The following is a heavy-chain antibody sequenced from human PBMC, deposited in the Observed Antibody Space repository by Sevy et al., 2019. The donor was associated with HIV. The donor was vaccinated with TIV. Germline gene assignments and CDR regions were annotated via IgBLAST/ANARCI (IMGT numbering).Heavy chain of an antibody. V-gene: IGHV3-21*01. CDR3: ARDLGYCSSTSCYGAYYYYGMDV. CDR2: ISSSSSYI. Sequence: GGSLRLSCAASGFTFSSYSMNWVRQAPGKGLEWVSSISSSSSYIYYADSVKGRFTISRNKAKNSLYLQMNSLRAEDTAVYYCARDLGYCSSTSCYGAYYYYGMDVWGQGTTVTVSS. CDR1: GFTFSSYS. J-gene: IGHJ6*02. D-gene: IGHD2-2*01.